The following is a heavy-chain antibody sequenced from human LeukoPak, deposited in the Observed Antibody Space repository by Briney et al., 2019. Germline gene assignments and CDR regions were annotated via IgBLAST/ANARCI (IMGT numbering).Heavy chain of an antibody. CDR2: ISDSGT. Sequence: PGGSLRLSCAASGFTFSSYAMSWVRQAPGKGLEWVSAISDSGTYYADSVKGRFTISRDNSKNTLYLQMNSLRAEDTAVYYCVTPTMVVTPVYWGQGTLVTVSS. J-gene: IGHJ4*02. CDR3: VTPTMVVTPVY. CDR1: GFTFSSYA. V-gene: IGHV3-23*01. D-gene: IGHD4-23*01.